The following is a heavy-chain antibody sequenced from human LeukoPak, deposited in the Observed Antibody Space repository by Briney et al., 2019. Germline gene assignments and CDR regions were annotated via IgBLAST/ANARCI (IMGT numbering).Heavy chain of an antibody. D-gene: IGHD2-15*01. V-gene: IGHV1-8*01. CDR3: ARGRGYCSGGSCYRSFDY. Sequence: ASVKVSCKASGYTFTSYDINWVRQATGQGLEWMGWMNPNSGNTGYAQKFQGRVTMTRNTSISTAYMELSGLRSEDTAVYYCARGRGYCSGGSCYRSFDYWGQGTLVTVSS. J-gene: IGHJ4*02. CDR1: GYTFTSYD. CDR2: MNPNSGNT.